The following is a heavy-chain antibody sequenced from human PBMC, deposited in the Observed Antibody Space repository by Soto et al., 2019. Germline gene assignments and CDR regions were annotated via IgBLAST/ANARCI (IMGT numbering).Heavy chain of an antibody. V-gene: IGHV4-34*01. Sequence: SETLSLTCAVYGGSFSGYYWSWIRQPPGKGLEWIGEINHSVSTNYNPSLKSRVTISVDTSKNQFSLKLSSVTAADTAVYYCARTLRSGYKQWGQGTMVTVSS. D-gene: IGHD3-22*01. CDR1: GGSFSGYY. J-gene: IGHJ4*02. CDR2: INHSVST. CDR3: ARTLRSGYKQ.